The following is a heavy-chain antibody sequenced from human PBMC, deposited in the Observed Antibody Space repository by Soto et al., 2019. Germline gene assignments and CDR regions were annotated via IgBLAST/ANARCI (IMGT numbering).Heavy chain of an antibody. Sequence: GGSLRLSCAASGFTVSSTYMTWVRQAPGKGLEWVANISPDGSAKAYVDSVKGRFTVSRDNAKNSFYLQMNSLRAEDTAVYFCAAWDISNPWGQGTLVTVSS. CDR1: GFTVSSTY. D-gene: IGHD5-12*01. V-gene: IGHV3-7*01. CDR3: AAWDISNP. J-gene: IGHJ4*02. CDR2: ISPDGSAK.